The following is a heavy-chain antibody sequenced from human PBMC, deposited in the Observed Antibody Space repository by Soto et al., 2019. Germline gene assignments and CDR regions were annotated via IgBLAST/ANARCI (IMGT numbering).Heavy chain of an antibody. V-gene: IGHV3-33*01. Sequence: QVQLVESGGGVVQPGRSLRLSCAASGFTFSSYGMHWVRQAPGKGLEWVAVIWYDGSNKYYADSVKGRFTISRDNSKHTLYLQMNSLRAEDTAVYYCARDIGSNYERVYYYYGMDVWGQGTTVTVSS. J-gene: IGHJ6*02. CDR1: GFTFSSYG. D-gene: IGHD4-4*01. CDR3: ARDIGSNYERVYYYYGMDV. CDR2: IWYDGSNK.